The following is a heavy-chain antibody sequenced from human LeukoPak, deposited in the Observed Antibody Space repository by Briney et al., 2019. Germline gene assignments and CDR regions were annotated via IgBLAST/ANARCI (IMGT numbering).Heavy chain of an antibody. CDR1: GFTVSSKY. Sequence: GGSLRLSCAASGFTVSSKYMSWVRQAPGKGLEWVSVIYSGGSTYYADSVKGRFTISRDNSKNTLYLQMNHLSAEDTAVYYFARGYFYRSGSYFDKLYYWGQGTLATVSS. D-gene: IGHD3-10*01. J-gene: IGHJ4*02. CDR3: ARGYFYRSGSYFDKLYY. CDR2: IYSGGST. V-gene: IGHV3-66*01.